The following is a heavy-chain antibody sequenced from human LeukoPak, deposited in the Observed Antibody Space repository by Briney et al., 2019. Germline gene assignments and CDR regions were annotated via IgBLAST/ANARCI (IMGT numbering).Heavy chain of an antibody. CDR2: ISGGST. Sequence: GGSLRLSCAASEFTVSSSEMSWVCQAPGKGLEWVSSISGGSTYYADSRKGRFTISRDNSRNTLHLQMNSLRAEDTAVYYCAKDIMPEHSSSWSDAFDIWGQGTMVTVSS. CDR1: EFTVSSSE. J-gene: IGHJ3*02. D-gene: IGHD6-13*01. CDR3: AKDIMPEHSSSWSDAFDI. V-gene: IGHV3-38-3*01.